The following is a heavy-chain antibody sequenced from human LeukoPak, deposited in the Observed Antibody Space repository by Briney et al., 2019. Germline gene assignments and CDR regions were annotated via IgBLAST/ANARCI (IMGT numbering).Heavy chain of an antibody. Sequence: MTSETLSLTCTVSGYSITTYYWSWIRQPPREGTGMDWLYLYSGNTDYNPSLKSRVTISVDTSKNQFSLRLDSVTAADTAVYYCARVFRRDGYFDHWGQGTLVTVSS. V-gene: IGHV4-59*01. D-gene: IGHD5-24*01. CDR1: GYSITTYY. J-gene: IGHJ4*02. CDR3: ARVFRRDGYFDH. CDR2: LYSGNT.